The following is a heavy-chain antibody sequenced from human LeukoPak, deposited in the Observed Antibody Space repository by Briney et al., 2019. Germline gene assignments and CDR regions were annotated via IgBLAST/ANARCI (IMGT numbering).Heavy chain of an antibody. D-gene: IGHD6-19*01. J-gene: IGHJ5*02. CDR1: GFTFGDYA. V-gene: IGHV3-23*01. CDR3: AKGGKSSGWYGPPNNWFDP. CDR2: ISGDGDNT. Sequence: GGSLRLSCAASGFTFGDYAFSWVRQAPGKGLEWVSTISGDGDNTDYADSVKGRFTISRDNSKNTLYLQMNSLRAEDTAVYYCAKGGKSSGWYGPPNNWFDPWGQGTLVAVSS.